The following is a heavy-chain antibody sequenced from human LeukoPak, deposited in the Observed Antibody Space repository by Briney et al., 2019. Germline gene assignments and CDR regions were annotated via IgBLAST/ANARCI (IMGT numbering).Heavy chain of an antibody. J-gene: IGHJ4*02. CDR2: ISGSGGST. Sequence: GGSLRLSCAASGFTFSSYAMSWVRQAPGKGLEWVSAISGSGGSTYYADSVKGRFTISRDNAKNSLYLQMNSLRAEDTAVYYCARDDYDSSGYFDYWGQGTLVTVSS. V-gene: IGHV3-23*01. CDR1: GFTFSSYA. CDR3: ARDDYDSSGYFDY. D-gene: IGHD3-22*01.